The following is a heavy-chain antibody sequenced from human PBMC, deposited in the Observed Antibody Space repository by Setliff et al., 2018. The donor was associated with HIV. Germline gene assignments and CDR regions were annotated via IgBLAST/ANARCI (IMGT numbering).Heavy chain of an antibody. V-gene: IGHV1-8*02. J-gene: IGHJ3*02. CDR2: MNPNSGNT. CDR1: GGTFSSYD. CDR3: AIGYRYSESYYGAFDI. Sequence: ASVKVSCKASGGTFSSYDINWVRQATGQGLEWMGWMNPNSGNTGYAQKFQGRVTMTRNTSISTAYMELSSLRSEDTAVYYCAIGYRYSESYYGAFDIWGQGTMVTVSS. D-gene: IGHD1-26*01.